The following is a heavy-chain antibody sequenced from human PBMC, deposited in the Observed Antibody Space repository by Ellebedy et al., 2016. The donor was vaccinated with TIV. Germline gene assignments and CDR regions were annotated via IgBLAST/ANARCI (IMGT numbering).Heavy chain of an antibody. Sequence: SETLSLTCTVSGGSISGYNWSWIRQAPGKGLEWIGYIYYSGNTNYNPSLQSRVTVSVDTSKNQFSLKLTSVTAADTAVYFCARHDPRYYESSGFYYGGWFDPWGQGTLVTVSS. J-gene: IGHJ5*02. CDR2: IYYSGNT. CDR3: ARHDPRYYESSGFYYGGWFDP. V-gene: IGHV4-59*08. D-gene: IGHD3-22*01. CDR1: GGSISGYN.